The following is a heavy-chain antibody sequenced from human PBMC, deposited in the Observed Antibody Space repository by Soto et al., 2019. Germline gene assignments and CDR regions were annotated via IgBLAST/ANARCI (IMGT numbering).Heavy chain of an antibody. J-gene: IGHJ6*02. CDR3: ARDSLRFLEWLSPHGMDV. V-gene: IGHV3-21*01. CDR2: ISSSSSYI. D-gene: IGHD3-3*01. Sequence: PGGSLRLSCAASGFTFSSYSMNWVRQAPGKGLEWVSSISSSSSYIYYADSVKGRFTISRDDAKNSLYLQMNSLRAEDTAVYYCARDSLRFLEWLSPHGMDVWGQGTTVTVSS. CDR1: GFTFSSYS.